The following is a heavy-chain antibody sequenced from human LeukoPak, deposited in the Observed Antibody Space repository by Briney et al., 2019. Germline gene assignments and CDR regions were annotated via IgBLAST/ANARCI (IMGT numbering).Heavy chain of an antibody. CDR3: AGGVACSGGRCYQAFDI. Sequence: GGSLRLSCAASGFTVSSNYMNWVRQAPGKGLEWVSVIYSAGSTYYADSVKGRFTISRDNSKNTLYLQMNSLRAEDTAVYYCAGGVACSGGRCYQAFDIWGQGTMVTVSS. V-gene: IGHV3-66*02. D-gene: IGHD2-15*01. J-gene: IGHJ3*02. CDR1: GFTVSSNY. CDR2: IYSAGST.